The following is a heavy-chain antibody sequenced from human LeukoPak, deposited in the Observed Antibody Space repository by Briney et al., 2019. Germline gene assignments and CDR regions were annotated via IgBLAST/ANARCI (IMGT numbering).Heavy chain of an antibody. D-gene: IGHD3-10*01. Sequence: VSVKVSCKASGYTFTGYYMHWVRQAPGQGLEWMGWIHPNSGGTNYAQKFQGRVTMTRDTSIGTAYMELSRLRSDDTAVYYCARAALGLWFGEPLGGPTEYWGQGTLVTVSS. J-gene: IGHJ4*02. CDR3: ARAALGLWFGEPLGGPTEY. CDR2: IHPNSGGT. V-gene: IGHV1-2*02. CDR1: GYTFTGYY.